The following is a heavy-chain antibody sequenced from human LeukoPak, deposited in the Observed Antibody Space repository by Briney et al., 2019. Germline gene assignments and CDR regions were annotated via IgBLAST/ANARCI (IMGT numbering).Heavy chain of an antibody. CDR1: GFTFSNAW. D-gene: IGHD2-21*02. Sequence: PGGSLRLSCAASGFTFSNAWMNWVRQAPGKGLEWVGRIKSKPVGETTSYAAPVIGRFTISRDDSRNTLYLQMNSLKPEDTALYYCTTCGGDCYFNYWGQGTLVTVSS. CDR2: IKSKPVGETT. J-gene: IGHJ4*02. V-gene: IGHV3-15*01. CDR3: TTCGGDCYFNY.